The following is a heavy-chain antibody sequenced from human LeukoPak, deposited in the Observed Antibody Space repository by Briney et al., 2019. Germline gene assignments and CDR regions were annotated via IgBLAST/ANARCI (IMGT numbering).Heavy chain of an antibody. D-gene: IGHD3-10*01. V-gene: IGHV3-15*01. J-gene: IGHJ6*02. Sequence: GGSLRLSCAASGFTFSNAWMSWVRQAPGKGLEWVGRIKSKTDGGTTDYAAPVKGRFTISRDDSKNTLYLQMNSLKTEDTAVYYCTTDRYGSGSYGDYYYYYGMDVWGQGTTDTVSS. CDR2: IKSKTDGGTT. CDR1: GFTFSNAW. CDR3: TTDRYGSGSYGDYYYYYGMDV.